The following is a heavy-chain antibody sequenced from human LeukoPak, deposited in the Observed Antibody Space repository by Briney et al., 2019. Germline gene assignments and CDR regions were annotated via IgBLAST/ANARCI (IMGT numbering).Heavy chain of an antibody. CDR3: ARGRTIRVRGASFDY. D-gene: IGHD3-10*01. J-gene: IGHJ4*02. CDR2: INHSGST. CDR1: GGSFSGYY. V-gene: IGHV4-34*01. Sequence: SETLSLTCAVYGGSFSGYYWSWIRQPPGKGPEWIGEINHSGSTNYNPSLKSRVTISVDTSKNQFSLKLSSVTAADTAVYYCARGRTIRVRGASFDYWGQGTLATVSS.